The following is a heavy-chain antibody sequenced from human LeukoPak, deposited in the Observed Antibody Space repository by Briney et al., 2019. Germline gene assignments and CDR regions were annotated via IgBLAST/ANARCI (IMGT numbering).Heavy chain of an antibody. CDR1: GDSISGTTNW. J-gene: IGHJ4*02. CDR2: INHSGST. V-gene: IGHV4-4*02. CDR3: ARSQFDRFGELLSDY. D-gene: IGHD3-10*01. Sequence: SGTLSLTCTVSGDSISGTTNWWSWVRQPPGKGLEWIGEINHSGSTNYNPSLKSRVTISVDTSKNQFSLKLSSVTAADTAVYYCARSQFDRFGELLSDYWGQGTLVTVSS.